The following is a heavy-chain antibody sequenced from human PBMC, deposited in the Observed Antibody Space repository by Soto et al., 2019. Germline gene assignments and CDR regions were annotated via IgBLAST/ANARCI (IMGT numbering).Heavy chain of an antibody. Sequence: SVKVSCKASGGTFSSYSISWVRQAPGQGLEWMGGIIPIFGTANYAQKFQGRVTITADESTSTAYMELSSLRSEDTAVYYCARGGYCSGGSCYRNWFDPWGQGTLVTVSS. D-gene: IGHD2-15*01. J-gene: IGHJ5*02. V-gene: IGHV1-69*13. CDR2: IIPIFGTA. CDR3: ARGGYCSGGSCYRNWFDP. CDR1: GGTFSSYS.